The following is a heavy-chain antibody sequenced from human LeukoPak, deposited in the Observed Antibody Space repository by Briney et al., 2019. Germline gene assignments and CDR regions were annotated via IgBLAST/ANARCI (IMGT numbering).Heavy chain of an antibody. CDR2: IYYTGNT. CDR1: VGSISSSSYY. V-gene: IGHV4-39*01. Sequence: SETLSLTCTVSVGSISSSSYYWGWIRQPPGKGLEWIVNIYYTGNTYYNPSLKSRVTISVDTSKNQFSLKLNSVTAADTAVYYCARRSSYYYYMDVWGKGTTVTVSS. J-gene: IGHJ6*03. CDR3: ARRSSYYYYMDV.